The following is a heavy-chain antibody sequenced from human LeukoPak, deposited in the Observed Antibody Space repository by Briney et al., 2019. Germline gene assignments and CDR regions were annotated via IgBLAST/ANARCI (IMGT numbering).Heavy chain of an antibody. CDR2: IIPIFGTA. CDR1: GGTFSSYA. V-gene: IGHV1-69*13. J-gene: IGHJ5*02. Sequence: ASVKVSCKASGGTFSSYAISWVRQAPGQGLEWMGGIIPIFGTANYAQKFQGSVTITADESTSTAYMELSSLRSEDTAVYYCARDDEGYSYGYSGHWFDPWGQGTLVTVSS. CDR3: ARDDEGYSYGYSGHWFDP. D-gene: IGHD5-18*01.